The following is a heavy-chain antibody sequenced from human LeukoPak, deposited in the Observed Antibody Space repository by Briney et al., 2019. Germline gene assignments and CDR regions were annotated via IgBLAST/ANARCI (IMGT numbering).Heavy chain of an antibody. Sequence: PSETLSLTCTVSGGSISSYYWSWIRQPPGKGLECIGYIYYSGSTNYNPSLKSLITISVDTSKNQFSLKLSSVTAADTAVYYCATLGGTRRGWFDPWGQGTLVTVS. CDR1: GGSISSYY. V-gene: IGHV4-59*08. CDR2: IYYSGST. D-gene: IGHD3-16*01. CDR3: ATLGGTRRGWFDP. J-gene: IGHJ5*02.